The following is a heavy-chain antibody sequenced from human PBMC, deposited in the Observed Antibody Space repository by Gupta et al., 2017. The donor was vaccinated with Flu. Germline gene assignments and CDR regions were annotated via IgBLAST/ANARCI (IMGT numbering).Heavy chain of an antibody. CDR2: IRSKAYSATT. D-gene: IGHD3-3*01. V-gene: IGHV3-49*03. CDR3: TRGILVWELIPYFDF. Sequence: VQLVESGGGVVQSGRSLRLSCTLSGFTIVNSGVAWFRQAPGKGREWVGFIRSKAYSATTEYAASMKGRFTISRDESKNIAYLQMNTLKTEDTAIYYCTRGILVWELIPYFDFWCHGTLVSVSS. J-gene: IGHJ4*01. CDR1: GFTIVNSG.